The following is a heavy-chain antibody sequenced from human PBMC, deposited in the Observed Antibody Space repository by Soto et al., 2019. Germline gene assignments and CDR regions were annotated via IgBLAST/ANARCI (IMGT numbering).Heavy chain of an antibody. J-gene: IGHJ4*02. Sequence: GGSLRLSCAASGFTFSSYAMSWVRQAPGKGLEWVSAISGSGGSTYYADSVKGRFTISRDNSKNTLYLQMNSLRAEDTAVYYCAKSKNYDILTGLDYWGQGTLVTVSS. CDR2: ISGSGGST. V-gene: IGHV3-23*01. CDR3: AKSKNYDILTGLDY. CDR1: GFTFSSYA. D-gene: IGHD3-9*01.